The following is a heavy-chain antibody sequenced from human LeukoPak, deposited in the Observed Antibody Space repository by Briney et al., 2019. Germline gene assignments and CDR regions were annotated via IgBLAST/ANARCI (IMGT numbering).Heavy chain of an antibody. CDR3: AGLVGRYSSGLYYYYFDY. Sequence: SQTLSLTCTVSGDSINSLDLWSWVRPPPGKGLEWIGEMYLSGTTHSNPSVKSRVTISIDKSKNQFFLNLSSVTAADTAVYYYAGLVGRYSSGLYYYYFDYWGQGTLVTVSS. J-gene: IGHJ4*02. CDR2: MYLSGTT. D-gene: IGHD3-22*01. CDR1: GDSINSLDL. V-gene: IGHV4-4*02.